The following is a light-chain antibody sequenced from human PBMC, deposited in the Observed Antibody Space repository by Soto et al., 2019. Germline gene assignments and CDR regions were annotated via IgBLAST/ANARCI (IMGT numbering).Light chain of an antibody. CDR1: SSDVDDYNY. Sequence: QSALTQPASVSGSPGQSITISCTGTSSDVDDYNYVSWYQQHPGKAPKLIISDVSSRPSGISNRFSGSKSGNTASLTISGLQAEDEADYYCSSYPSTNAVFLFGGGTKVTVL. V-gene: IGLV2-14*03. J-gene: IGLJ2*01. CDR2: DVS. CDR3: SSYPSTNAVFL.